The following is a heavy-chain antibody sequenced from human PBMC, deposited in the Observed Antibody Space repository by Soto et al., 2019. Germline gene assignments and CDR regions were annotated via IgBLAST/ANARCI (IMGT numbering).Heavy chain of an antibody. V-gene: IGHV3-74*01. CDR2: ITCDGSST. D-gene: IGHD3-22*01. Sequence: GGSLRLSCAVSGFTFSNHIMHWVRQAPGKGLEWVARITCDGSSTSYADSVKGRFTISRDNAKNTLYLQLNSLRAEDTAVYYCTRDPGTGYYDSSGYYYDWGRGTLVTVSS. J-gene: IGHJ4*02. CDR1: GFTFSNHI. CDR3: TRDPGTGYYDSSGYYYD.